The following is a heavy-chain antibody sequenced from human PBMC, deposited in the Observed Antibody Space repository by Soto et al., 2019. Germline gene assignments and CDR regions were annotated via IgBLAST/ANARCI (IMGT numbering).Heavy chain of an antibody. V-gene: IGHV3-74*01. J-gene: IGHJ4*02. CDR1: GFTFNTYW. CDR2: IKSDGSYT. CDR3: GAGGSRIINY. Sequence: EVQLVESGGGLVQPGGSLRLSCAASGFTFNTYWMHWVRQAPGEGLVWVSRIKSDGSYTNYVDSVKGRFTIYRDNAKNTLYMQMNSLRAEDTAVYYCGAGGSRIINYWGQGTLVTVSS. D-gene: IGHD2-15*01.